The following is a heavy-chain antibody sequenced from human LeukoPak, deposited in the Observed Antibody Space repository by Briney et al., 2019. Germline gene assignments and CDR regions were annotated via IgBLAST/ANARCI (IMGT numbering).Heavy chain of an antibody. CDR2: ILYTGNT. CDR1: GGSITTFY. J-gene: IGHJ3*02. Sequence: PSETPSLTCSVSGGSITTFYWNWPRQTPREGLEWVGSILYTGNTKYNPSLKSRVTISVDTSKNHFSLNLTTVTAADTAVYYCARSLAVNDLNTFNIWGQGTMVAVSS. CDR3: ARSLAVNDLNTFNI. D-gene: IGHD2-21*01. V-gene: IGHV4-59*01.